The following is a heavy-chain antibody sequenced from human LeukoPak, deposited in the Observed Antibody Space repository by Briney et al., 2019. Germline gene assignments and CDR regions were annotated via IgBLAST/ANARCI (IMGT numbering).Heavy chain of an antibody. CDR1: GFPFSFYE. J-gene: IGHJ4*02. CDR2: IGSSGRTR. Sequence: VGSLRLSCAVSGFPFSFYEINWVRQAPGKGLDWVSNIGSSGRTRYYADSVKGRSSISSDNARNSLLLQMNSLRVEDTGVYYCALLAGASDFDYWGQGALVTVSS. V-gene: IGHV3-48*03. D-gene: IGHD6-25*01. CDR3: ALLAGASDFDY.